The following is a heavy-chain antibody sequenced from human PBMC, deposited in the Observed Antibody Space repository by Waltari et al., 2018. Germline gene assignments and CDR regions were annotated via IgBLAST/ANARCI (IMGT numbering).Heavy chain of an antibody. Sequence: QLQLQESGPGLVKPSETLSLTCTVSGGSISSSSYYWGWIRQPPGKGLEWIGSIYYSGSTYYNPSLKSRVTISVDTSKNQFSLKLSSVTAADTAVYYCARRGDYVGNVSFFDYWGQGTLVTVSS. J-gene: IGHJ4*02. CDR1: GGSISSSSYY. CDR3: ARRGDYVGNVSFFDY. D-gene: IGHD4-17*01. V-gene: IGHV4-39*01. CDR2: IYYSGST.